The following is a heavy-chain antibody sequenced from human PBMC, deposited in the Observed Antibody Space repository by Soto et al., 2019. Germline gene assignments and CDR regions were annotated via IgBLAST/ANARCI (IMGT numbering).Heavy chain of an antibody. J-gene: IGHJ6*02. Sequence: PGGSLRLSFEASGLTFSTYAMTWVRQAPGTGLEWVSTISAGGTTYYADSVKGRFTISRDNFKNTLYLQMNSLRVEDTAVYYCANRPRYYNMDVWGQGXTVTVS. CDR1: GLTFSTYA. V-gene: IGHV3-23*01. CDR2: ISAGGTT. CDR3: ANRPRYYNMDV.